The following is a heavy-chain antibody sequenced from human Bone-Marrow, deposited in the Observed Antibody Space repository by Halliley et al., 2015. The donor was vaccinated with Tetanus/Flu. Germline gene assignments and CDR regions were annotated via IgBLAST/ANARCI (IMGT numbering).Heavy chain of an antibody. V-gene: IGHV4-31*03. CDR1: GGSISSANYY. Sequence: TLSLTCTVSGGSISSANYYWNWIRQHPGEGLEWIGYIYYTGSTYYDPSLKSRISMSVDTSKNQFSLKLTSVTAAGTAVYYCARGAPAAGTFDYWGQGTLVTVSS. J-gene: IGHJ4*02. CDR2: IYYTGST. D-gene: IGHD6-13*01. CDR3: ARGAPAAGTFDY.